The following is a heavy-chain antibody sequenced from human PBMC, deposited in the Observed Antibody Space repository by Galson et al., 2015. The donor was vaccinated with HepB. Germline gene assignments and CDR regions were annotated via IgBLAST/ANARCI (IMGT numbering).Heavy chain of an antibody. CDR1: GGSISSSNW. J-gene: IGHJ4*02. D-gene: IGHD3-22*01. Sequence: SETLSLTCAVSGGSISSSNWWSWVRQPPGKGLEWIGEIYHSGSTNYNPSLKSRVTISVDKSKNQSSLKLSSVTAADTAVYYCAREYYDSSGYYYGIDYWGQGTLVTVSS. V-gene: IGHV4-4*02. CDR2: IYHSGST. CDR3: AREYYDSSGYYYGIDY.